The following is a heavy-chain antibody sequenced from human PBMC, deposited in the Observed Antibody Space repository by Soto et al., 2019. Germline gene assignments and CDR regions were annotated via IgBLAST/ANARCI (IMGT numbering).Heavy chain of an antibody. CDR3: AREDSSGWVYYFDS. CDR1: GGSSSSYY. Sequence: SSETLSLTCTVSGGSSSSYYWSWIRQPPGKGLEWIGYIYKDGSANYNPSLKSRLTISIDTSKNHFSLNLRSVTAADTAVYYCAREDSSGWVYYFDSWGQGTLVTVSS. J-gene: IGHJ4*02. D-gene: IGHD6-19*01. CDR2: IYKDGSA. V-gene: IGHV4-59*01.